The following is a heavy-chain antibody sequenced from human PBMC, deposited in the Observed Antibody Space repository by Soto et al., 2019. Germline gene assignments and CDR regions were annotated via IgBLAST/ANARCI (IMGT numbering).Heavy chain of an antibody. D-gene: IGHD2-15*01. CDR3: ARTCSGGTCSFDY. Sequence: GSLRLSCAASGFTVSSTYMSWVRQAPGKGLEWVSVIYSGGSTYYADSVKGRLTISRDNSENTLYLQMNSLRAEDTAVYYCARTCSGGTCSFDYWGQGTLVTVSS. V-gene: IGHV3-66*01. CDR1: GFTVSSTY. CDR2: IYSGGST. J-gene: IGHJ4*02.